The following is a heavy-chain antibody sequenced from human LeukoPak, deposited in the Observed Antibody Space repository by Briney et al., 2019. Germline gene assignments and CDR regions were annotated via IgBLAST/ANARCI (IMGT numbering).Heavy chain of an antibody. J-gene: IGHJ4*02. CDR1: GFTFRSYA. CDR2: ISGSGGST. V-gene: IGHV3-23*01. D-gene: IGHD3-16*02. Sequence: PGGSLRLSCAASGFTFRSYALRWVRQAPAKGLEWVSAISGSGGSTYYPDSVKGRFTISRDNSKNTLYLQMNRLRAEDTAVYFCARDRPELSNDYWGQGTLVTVSS. CDR3: ARDRPELSNDY.